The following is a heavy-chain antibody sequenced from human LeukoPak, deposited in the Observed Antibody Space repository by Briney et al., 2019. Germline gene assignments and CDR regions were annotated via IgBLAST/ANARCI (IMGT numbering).Heavy chain of an antibody. CDR1: GFTFTNYW. J-gene: IGHJ4*02. V-gene: IGHV3-74*01. D-gene: IGHD3-10*01. CDR2: VNSDGTRT. Sequence: GGSLRLSCAASGFTFTNYWMHWVRQVPGKGLVWVSDVNSDGTRTRYADFVQSRFTISRDNAKNTLSLQMNSLRDEDTAVYYCARDGMTYGRHFDYWGQGALVTVSS. CDR3: ARDGMTYGRHFDY.